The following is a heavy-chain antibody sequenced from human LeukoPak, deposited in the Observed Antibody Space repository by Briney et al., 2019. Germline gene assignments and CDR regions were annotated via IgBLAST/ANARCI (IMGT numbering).Heavy chain of an antibody. CDR2: ISYDGSNK. CDR3: ARGSLRPEYSSSIKPKTAFDI. CDR1: GFTFSSYA. J-gene: IGHJ3*02. Sequence: PGRSLRLSCAASGFTFSSYAMHWVRQAPGKGLEWVAVISYDGSNKYYADSVKGRFTISRDNSKNTLYLQMNSLRAEDTAVYYCARGSLRPEYSSSIKPKTAFDIWGQGTMVTVSS. V-gene: IGHV3-30-3*01. D-gene: IGHD6-6*01.